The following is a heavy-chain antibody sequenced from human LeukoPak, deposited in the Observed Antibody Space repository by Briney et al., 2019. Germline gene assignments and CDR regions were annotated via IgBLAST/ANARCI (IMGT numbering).Heavy chain of an antibody. J-gene: IGHJ4*02. D-gene: IGHD3-9*01. CDR1: GGSISSSSYY. CDR2: IYYSGST. CDR3: ASLYFDWLLFRNDY. V-gene: IGHV4-39*01. Sequence: SETLSLTCTVSGGSISSSSYYWGWIRQPPGKGLEWIGSIYYSGSTYYNPSLKSRVTISVDTSKNQFSLKPSSVTAADTAVYYCASLYFDWLLFRNDYWGQGTLVTVSS.